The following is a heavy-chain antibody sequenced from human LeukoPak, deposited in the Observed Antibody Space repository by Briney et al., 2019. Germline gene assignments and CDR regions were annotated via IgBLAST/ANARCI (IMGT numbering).Heavy chain of an antibody. J-gene: IGHJ6*02. CDR3: ARDFYCSSTSCYWDYYYYYGMDV. V-gene: IGHV4-34*01. D-gene: IGHD2-2*01. CDR1: GGSFSGYY. Sequence: SETLSLTCAVYGGSFSGYYWSWIRQPPGKGLEWIGEINHSGSTNYNPSLKSRVTISVDTSKNQFSLKLSSVTAADTAGYYCARDFYCSSTSCYWDYYYYYGMDVGGRGTTVTVSS. CDR2: INHSGST.